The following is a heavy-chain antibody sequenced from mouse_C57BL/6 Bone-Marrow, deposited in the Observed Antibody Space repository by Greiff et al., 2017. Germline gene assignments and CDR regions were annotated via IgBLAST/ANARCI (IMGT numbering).Heavy chain of an antibody. CDR3: GRDLGPFDY. J-gene: IGHJ2*01. V-gene: IGHV5-4*01. D-gene: IGHD4-1*01. CDR2: ISAGGSYT. Sequence: DVQLVESGGGLVKPGGSLKLSCAASGFTFSSYAMSWVRQTPEKRLEWVATISAGGSYTYYPDNVKGQFTISRDKANNNLYLQMSQRKSEDTAMYYCGRDLGPFDYWGRGTTLTVSA. CDR1: GFTFSSYA.